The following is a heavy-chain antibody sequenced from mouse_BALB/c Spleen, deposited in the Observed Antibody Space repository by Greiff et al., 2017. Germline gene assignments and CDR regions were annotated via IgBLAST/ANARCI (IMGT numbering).Heavy chain of an antibody. CDR3: ATVDGYSMDY. D-gene: IGHD2-3*01. J-gene: IGHJ4*01. Sequence: VQLQQPGAELVKPGASVKLSCKASGYTFTSYWMHWVKQRPGQGLEWIGEIDPSDSYTNYNQKFKGKATLTVDKSSSTAYMQLSSLTSEDSAVYYCATVDGYSMDYWGQGTSVTVSS. CDR1: GYTFTSYW. CDR2: IDPSDSYT. V-gene: IGHV1-69*02.